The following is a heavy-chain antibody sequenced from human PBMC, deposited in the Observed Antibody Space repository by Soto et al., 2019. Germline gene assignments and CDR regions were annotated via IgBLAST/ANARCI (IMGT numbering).Heavy chain of an antibody. D-gene: IGHD6-13*01. CDR1: GFTFSSYG. J-gene: IGHJ6*02. Sequence: HLVESGGGLVKPGGSLRLSCAASGFTFSSYGMNWVRQAPGKGLEWVSSIDSTGSYIYYADSVKGRLTISRDNARNSLYLHLNSLRTDDTAVYYCATVGAAGSVVGVWGQGTTVTVSS. V-gene: IGHV3-21*01. CDR3: ATVGAAGSVVGV. CDR2: IDSTGSYI.